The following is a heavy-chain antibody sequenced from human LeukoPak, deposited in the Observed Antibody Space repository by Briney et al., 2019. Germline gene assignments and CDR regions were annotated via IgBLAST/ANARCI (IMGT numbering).Heavy chain of an antibody. Sequence: GGSLRFSCVASEFTFSSFELNWVRQAPGKGLEWISYISDVGDTQHYADSVKGRFTISRDNARNSLFLQMNSLTAEDTGVYYCARDRSKVTAYDDALDIWGQGTMVIVSS. CDR2: ISDVGDTQ. D-gene: IGHD2-21*02. CDR3: ARDRSKVTAYDDALDI. V-gene: IGHV3-48*03. J-gene: IGHJ3*02. CDR1: EFTFSSFE.